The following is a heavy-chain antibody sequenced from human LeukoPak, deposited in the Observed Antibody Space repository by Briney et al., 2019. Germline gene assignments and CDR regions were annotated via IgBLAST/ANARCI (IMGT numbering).Heavy chain of an antibody. J-gene: IGHJ5*02. V-gene: IGHV3-30*18. CDR1: GFTFSSYG. Sequence: GRSLRLSCAASGFTFSSYGMHWVRQAPGKGLEWVAVISYDGSNKYYADSVKGRFTISRDNSKNTLYLQMNSLRAEDTAVYYCAKDYAQSFGELYRSAFDPWGQGTLVTVSS. CDR3: AKDYAQSFGELYRSAFDP. CDR2: ISYDGSNK. D-gene: IGHD3-10*01.